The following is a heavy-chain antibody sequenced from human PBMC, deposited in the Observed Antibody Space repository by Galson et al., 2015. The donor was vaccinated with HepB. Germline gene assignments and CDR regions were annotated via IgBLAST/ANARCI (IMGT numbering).Heavy chain of an antibody. Sequence: LSLSCAASGFTFSDAWMNWVRQAPGKGLEWVANIKKDGREKYYVDSVKGRFTVSRDNAKNSLYLQMVRLRAEDTAVYYCTIGHYGDYWGRGTLVTVSP. CDR3: TIGHYGDY. CDR1: GFTFSDAW. CDR2: IKKDGREK. V-gene: IGHV3-7*03. J-gene: IGHJ4*02.